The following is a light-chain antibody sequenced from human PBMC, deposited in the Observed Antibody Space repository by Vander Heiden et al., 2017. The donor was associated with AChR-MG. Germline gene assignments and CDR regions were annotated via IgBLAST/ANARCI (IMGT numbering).Light chain of an antibody. J-gene: IGKJ3*01. CDR3: QQYGSSPFI. CDR1: QNLISNY. Sequence: EIVLTQSPGTLSLSPGERATLSCRASQNLISNYLAWYQQKPGQAPRLLIYGASNRATGIPDRFSGGGSETDFTLTIRRLEPEDFAVYYCQQYGSSPFIFGPGTKVDIK. V-gene: IGKV3-20*01. CDR2: GAS.